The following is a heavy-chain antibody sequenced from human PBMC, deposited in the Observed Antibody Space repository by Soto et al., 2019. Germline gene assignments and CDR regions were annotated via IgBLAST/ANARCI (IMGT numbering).Heavy chain of an antibody. J-gene: IGHJ6*02. CDR3: ARDPPLQLRFLEWFYYYGMDV. CDR2: MNPNSGHT. CDR1: GYTFTSYD. Sequence: ASVKVSCKASGYTFTSYDINWVRQAAGQGLEWMGWMNPNSGHTGYAQKFQGRVTMTRNTSISTAYMELSSLRSEDTAVYYCARDPPLQLRFLEWFYYYGMDVWGQGTTVTVSS. D-gene: IGHD3-3*01. V-gene: IGHV1-8*01.